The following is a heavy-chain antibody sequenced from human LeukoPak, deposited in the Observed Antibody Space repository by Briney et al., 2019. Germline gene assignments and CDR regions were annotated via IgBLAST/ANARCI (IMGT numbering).Heavy chain of an antibody. V-gene: IGHV4-4*07. CDR3: ARVRALRPRGVVINPYYYMDV. D-gene: IGHD3-3*01. Sequence: SETLSLTCTVSGGSISSYYWSWIRQPAGKGLEWIGRIYTSGSTNYNPSLKSRVTMSVDTSKNQFSLKLSSVTATDTAVYYCARVRALRPRGVVINPYYYMDVWGKGTTVTVSS. CDR1: GGSISSYY. CDR2: IYTSGST. J-gene: IGHJ6*03.